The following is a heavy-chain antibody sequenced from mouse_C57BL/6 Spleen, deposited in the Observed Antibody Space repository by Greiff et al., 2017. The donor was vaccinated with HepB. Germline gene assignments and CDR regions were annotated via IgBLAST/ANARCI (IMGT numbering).Heavy chain of an antibody. V-gene: IGHV5-17*01. CDR1: GFTFSDYG. D-gene: IGHD2-1*01. CDR3: ATTDGNYENWFAY. Sequence: EVHLVESGGGLVKPGRSLKLSCAASGFTFSDYGIHWFRQPPAKGLVWVAYISSGSSTIYYADTVKGRFTISRDNAKNTFFLQMTSVRSEDTAMYYCATTDGNYENWFAYWGQGTLVTVSA. CDR2: ISSGSSTI. J-gene: IGHJ3*01.